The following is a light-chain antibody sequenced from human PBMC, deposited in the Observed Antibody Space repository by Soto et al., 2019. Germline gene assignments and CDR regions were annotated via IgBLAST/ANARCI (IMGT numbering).Light chain of an antibody. Sequence: EIVLTQSPGTLSLSPGDRATLSCRASQSVSTNYLAWYQQKLGQAPRLLIYGASSRDTGIPDRFSGNGSGTDFTLTISRLEPEDFAVYYCHQYGSTPCTFGPGTKVDIK. CDR3: HQYGSTPCT. CDR1: QSVSTNY. J-gene: IGKJ3*01. CDR2: GAS. V-gene: IGKV3-20*01.